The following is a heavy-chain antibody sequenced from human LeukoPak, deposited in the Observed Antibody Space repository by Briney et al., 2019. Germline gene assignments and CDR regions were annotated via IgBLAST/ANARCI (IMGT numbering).Heavy chain of an antibody. CDR1: GFTFSSYE. CDR2: ISNSGSAI. J-gene: IGHJ5*02. CDR3: ARAVAVPGGNWFDP. Sequence: GGSLRLSCAASGFTFSSYEMNWVRQAPGKGLEWVSFISNSGSAIYYADSVKGRFTISRDNAKNSLYLQVNSLRAEDTAVYYCARAVAVPGGNWFDPWGRGTLVTVSS. V-gene: IGHV3-48*03. D-gene: IGHD2-2*01.